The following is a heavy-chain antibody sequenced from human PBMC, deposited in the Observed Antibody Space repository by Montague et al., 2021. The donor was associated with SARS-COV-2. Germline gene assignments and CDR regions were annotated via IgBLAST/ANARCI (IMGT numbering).Heavy chain of an antibody. J-gene: IGHJ6*02. V-gene: IGHV4-34*01. CDR2: INHSGST. CDR3: ARGQPPRITFGGIISYGLDV. D-gene: IGHD3-16*02. CDR1: GGSFSGYY. Sequence: SETLSLTCAVYGGSFSGYYWTWIRQPPGKGLEWIGEINHSGSTNYNPSLKSRVTMSVDTSKNQFSLKLRSVTAADTAVYYCARGQPPRITFGGIISYGLDVWGQGTTVTVSS.